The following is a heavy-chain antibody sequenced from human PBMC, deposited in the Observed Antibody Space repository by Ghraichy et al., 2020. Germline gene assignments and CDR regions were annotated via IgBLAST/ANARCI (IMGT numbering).Heavy chain of an antibody. CDR1: GGSISSSSYY. V-gene: IGHV4-39*07. Sequence: SETLSLTCTVSGGSISSSSYYWGWIRQPPGKGLEWIGSIYYSGSTYYNPSLKSRVTISVDTSKNQFSLKLSSVTAADTAVYYCARGTLEWLLYRSYGMDVWGQGTTVTVSS. J-gene: IGHJ6*02. CDR3: ARGTLEWLLYRSYGMDV. D-gene: IGHD3-3*01. CDR2: IYYSGST.